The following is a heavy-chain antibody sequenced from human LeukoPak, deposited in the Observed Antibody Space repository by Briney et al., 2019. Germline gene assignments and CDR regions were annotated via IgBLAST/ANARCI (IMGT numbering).Heavy chain of an antibody. D-gene: IGHD5-12*01. Sequence: PSETLSLTCTVSGGSISSYYWSWIRQPPGKGLEWIGYIYYSGSTNYNPSLKSRVTISVDTSKNQFSLKLSSVTAADTAVYYCARAVTGYSFDYWGQGTLVTVSS. V-gene: IGHV4-59*01. CDR3: ARAVTGYSFDY. J-gene: IGHJ4*02. CDR1: GGSISSYY. CDR2: IYYSGST.